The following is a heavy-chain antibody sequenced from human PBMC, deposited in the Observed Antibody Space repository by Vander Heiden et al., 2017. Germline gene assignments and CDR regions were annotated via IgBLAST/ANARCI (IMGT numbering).Heavy chain of an antibody. V-gene: IGHV3-30-3*01. CDR2: ISYDGSNK. CDR1: GFTFGSYA. J-gene: IGHJ4*02. D-gene: IGHD6-13*01. Sequence: QVQLVGSGGGVVQPGRSLRLSCAASGFTFGSYAMHWVRQAPGKGLEWVAVISYDGSNKYYADSVKGRFTISRDNSKNTLYLQMNSLRAEDTAVYYCARDGDIAAAAYGFDYWGQGTLVTVSS. CDR3: ARDGDIAAAAYGFDY.